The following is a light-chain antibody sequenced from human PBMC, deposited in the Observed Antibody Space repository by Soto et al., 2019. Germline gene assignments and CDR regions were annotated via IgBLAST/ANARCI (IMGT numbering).Light chain of an antibody. CDR3: QQYGSSPRT. V-gene: IGKV3-20*01. Sequence: EIVLTQSTDTLSLSPGERATLSCRASQSITNSYLSWYQQKPGQAPRLLIFGASSRATGIPDRFSGSGSGTDFTLTISRLEPEDFAVYYCQQYGSSPRTFGPGTKVDIK. J-gene: IGKJ3*01. CDR1: QSITNSY. CDR2: GAS.